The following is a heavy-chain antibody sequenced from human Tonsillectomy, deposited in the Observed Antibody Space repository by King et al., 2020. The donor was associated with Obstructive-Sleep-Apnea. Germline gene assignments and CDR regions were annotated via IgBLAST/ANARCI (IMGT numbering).Heavy chain of an antibody. CDR3: AREEYYYGTDY. J-gene: IGHJ4*02. V-gene: IGHV4-30-4*01. D-gene: IGHD2/OR15-2a*01. Sequence: VQLQESGPGLVKPSQTLSLTCTVSGVSISSGDYYWSWIRQPPGKCLEWIGYIDYSGRTYYNPSLKSRVTISIDTSKNQFSLKLSSVTAADTAVYYCAREEYYYGTDYWGQGTLVTVSS. CDR2: IDYSGRT. CDR1: GVSISSGDYY.